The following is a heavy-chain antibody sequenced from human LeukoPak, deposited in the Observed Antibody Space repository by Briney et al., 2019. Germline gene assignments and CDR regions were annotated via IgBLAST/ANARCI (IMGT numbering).Heavy chain of an antibody. CDR1: GGSISSYY. CDR3: ARDTGYYFGSGNYLYYFDY. CDR2: MYTSGST. V-gene: IGHV4-4*07. Sequence: PSETLSLTCTVFGGSISSYYWSWIRQPAGKGLEWIGRMYTSGSTNYNPSLKSRVTMSVDTSKNQFSLKLSSVNAADTAVYYCARDTGYYFGSGNYLYYFDYWGQGTLVTVSS. J-gene: IGHJ4*02. D-gene: IGHD3-10*01.